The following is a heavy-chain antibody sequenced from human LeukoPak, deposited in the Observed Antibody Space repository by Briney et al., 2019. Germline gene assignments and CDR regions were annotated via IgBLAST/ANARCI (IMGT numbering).Heavy chain of an antibody. Sequence: GGSLRLSCGTPGFTVSTKYMSWVRQAPGKGLEWVSLIYSDGSTYYADSVKGRITISRDNSKNTLYLQMNSLRAEDTAVYYCASYYLEWLFGWAFDIWGQGTMVTVSS. D-gene: IGHD3-3*01. CDR3: ASYYLEWLFGWAFDI. J-gene: IGHJ3*02. V-gene: IGHV3-66*02. CDR1: GFTVSTKY. CDR2: IYSDGST.